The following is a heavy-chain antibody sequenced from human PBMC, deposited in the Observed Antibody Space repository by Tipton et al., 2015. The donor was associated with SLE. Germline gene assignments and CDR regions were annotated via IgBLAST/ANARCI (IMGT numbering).Heavy chain of an antibody. Sequence: SLRLSCAASGFTFDDYAMHWVRQAPGKGLEWVSGISWNSGSIGYADSVKGRFTISRDNAKNSLYLQMNSLRAEDTALYYCAKDGGNYGGNSDWYFDRGGRGTLVTVSS. D-gene: IGHD4-23*01. J-gene: IGHJ2*01. CDR3: AKDGGNYGGNSDWYFDR. CDR2: ISWNSGSI. V-gene: IGHV3-9*01. CDR1: GFTFDDYA.